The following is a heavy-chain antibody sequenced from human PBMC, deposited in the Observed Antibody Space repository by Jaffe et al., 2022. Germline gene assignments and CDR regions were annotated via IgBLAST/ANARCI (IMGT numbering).Heavy chain of an antibody. Sequence: QLQLQESGPGLVKPSETLSLTCTVSGGSISSSSYYWGWIRQPPGKGLEWIGSIYYSGSTYYNPSLKSRVTISVDTSKNQFSLKLSSVTAADTAVYYCARHHIWPPLYGDYAKAADYWGQGTLVTVSS. D-gene: IGHD4-17*01. V-gene: IGHV4-39*01. CDR1: GGSISSSSYY. CDR2: IYYSGST. CDR3: ARHHIWPPLYGDYAKAADY. J-gene: IGHJ4*02.